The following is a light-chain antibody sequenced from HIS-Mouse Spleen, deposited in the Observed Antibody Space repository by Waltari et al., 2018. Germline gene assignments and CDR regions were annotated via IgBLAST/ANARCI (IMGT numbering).Light chain of an antibody. V-gene: IGLV2-14*03. CDR1: SSDVGGSNY. CDR3: SSYTSSSFNVV. J-gene: IGLJ2*01. Sequence: QSALTQPASVSGSPGQSITISCTGTSSDVGGSNYVPWYQQHPGKAPKLMIYDVSNRPSGVSNRFSGSKSGNTASLTISGLKAEDEADYYCSSYTSSSFNVVFGGGTKLTVL. CDR2: DVS.